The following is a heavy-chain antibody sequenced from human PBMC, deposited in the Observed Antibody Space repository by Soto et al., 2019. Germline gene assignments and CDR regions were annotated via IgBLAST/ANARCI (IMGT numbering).Heavy chain of an antibody. CDR3: ARVGTYGEYFDY. CDR2: ISSSGSTI. CDR1: GFTFSSYE. D-gene: IGHD4-17*01. Sequence: GGSLRLSCAASGFTFSSYEMNCVRQAPGKGLEWVSYISSSGSTIYYADSVKGRFSISKDNVQTSLYLQMNSLRAEDTAVYYCARVGTYGEYFDYWGQGTLVTVSS. J-gene: IGHJ4*02. V-gene: IGHV3-48*03.